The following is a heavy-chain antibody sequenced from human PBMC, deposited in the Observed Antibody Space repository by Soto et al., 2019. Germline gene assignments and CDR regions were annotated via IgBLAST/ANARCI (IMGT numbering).Heavy chain of an antibody. Sequence: EVQLLESGGGLVQPGGSLRLSCAGTGFTFSSYGMSWVRQAPGKGLEWVSTIRGSAGNANYADSVKGGFTISRDDSTKTVQLQMNSLRPDDTAVYYCAKHLWFGESVFAPWGEGAVVVVSS. D-gene: IGHD3-10*01. CDR1: GFTFSSYG. V-gene: IGHV3-23*01. J-gene: IGHJ5*02. CDR3: AKHLWFGESVFAP. CDR2: IRGSAGNA.